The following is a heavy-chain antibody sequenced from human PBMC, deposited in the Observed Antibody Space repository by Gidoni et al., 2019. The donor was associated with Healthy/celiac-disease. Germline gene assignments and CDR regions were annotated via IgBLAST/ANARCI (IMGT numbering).Heavy chain of an antibody. CDR2: IRSNGDRT. CDR3: VPRTVITYDS. Sequence: EVKLVESGGGLFKPGGSLSLSCSVSGLTFRIYDMYWVRQAPGKGLEYVSAIRSNGDRTSYADSVKGRFTVSRDNSKNTLYLQMSSLRDEDTAVYYCVPRTVITYDSWGQGTLVTVSS. D-gene: IGHD2-21*02. J-gene: IGHJ4*02. V-gene: IGHV3-64D*06. CDR1: GLTFRIYD.